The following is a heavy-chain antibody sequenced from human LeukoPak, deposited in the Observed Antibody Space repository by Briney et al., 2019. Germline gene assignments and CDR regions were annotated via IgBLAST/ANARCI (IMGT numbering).Heavy chain of an antibody. CDR2: INPNSGGT. CDR3: ARAGSSGWYGIYYFDY. CDR1: GYTFTSYD. V-gene: IGHV1-2*02. D-gene: IGHD6-19*01. J-gene: IGHJ4*02. Sequence: ASVKVSCKASGYTFTSYDINWVRQATGQGLEWMGWINPNSGGTNYAQKFQGRVTMTRDTSISTAYMELSRLRSDDTAVYYCARAGSSGWYGIYYFDYWGQGTLVTVSS.